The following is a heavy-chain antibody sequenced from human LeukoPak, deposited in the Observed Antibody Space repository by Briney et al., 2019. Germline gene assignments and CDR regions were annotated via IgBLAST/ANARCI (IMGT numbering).Heavy chain of an antibody. Sequence: GRSLRLSCAASGFTFSSSAMHWVRQAPGKGLEWVAAISYDGSNKYYADSVKGRFTISRDNSKNTLYLQMNSLRAEDTAVYYCAKDRLVTAIPSYYFDYWGQGTLVTVSS. CDR3: AKDRLVTAIPSYYFDY. D-gene: IGHD2-21*02. CDR2: ISYDGSNK. CDR1: GFTFSSSA. V-gene: IGHV3-30*18. J-gene: IGHJ4*02.